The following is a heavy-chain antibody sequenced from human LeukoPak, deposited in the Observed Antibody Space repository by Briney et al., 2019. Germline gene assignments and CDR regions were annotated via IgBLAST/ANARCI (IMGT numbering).Heavy chain of an antibody. V-gene: IGHV1-24*01. CDR3: ATGVRIAVAGTDYFDY. Sequence: GASVKVSCKVSGYTLTELSIHWVRQAAGKGLEWMGGFDPEDGETIYAQKFQGRVTMTEDTSKDTAYMELSSLRSEDTAVYYCATGVRIAVAGTDYFDYWGHGTLVTVSS. D-gene: IGHD6-19*01. J-gene: IGHJ4*01. CDR2: FDPEDGET. CDR1: GYTLTELS.